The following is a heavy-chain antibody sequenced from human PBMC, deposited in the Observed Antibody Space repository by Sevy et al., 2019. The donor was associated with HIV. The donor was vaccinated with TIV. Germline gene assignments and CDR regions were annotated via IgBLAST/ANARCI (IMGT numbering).Heavy chain of an antibody. Sequence: ASVKVSCKASGGTFSSYAISWVRQAPGQGLEWMGGIIPIFGTANYAQKFQGRVTITADESTSTAYMELGSLRSEDTAVYYCARGYYYDSSGYYQHDAFDIWGQGTMVTVSS. CDR3: ARGYYYDSSGYYQHDAFDI. CDR2: IIPIFGTA. D-gene: IGHD3-22*01. CDR1: GGTFSSYA. J-gene: IGHJ3*02. V-gene: IGHV1-69*13.